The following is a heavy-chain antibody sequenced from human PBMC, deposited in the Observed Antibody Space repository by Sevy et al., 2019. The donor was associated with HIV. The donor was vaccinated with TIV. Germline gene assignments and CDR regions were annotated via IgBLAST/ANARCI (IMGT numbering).Heavy chain of an antibody. CDR1: GGSFSAYY. Sequence: SETLSLTCAVYGGSFSAYYWSWIRQPPGKGLEWIGEINHSGSTNYNPSLKSRVTISVYASKNQFSLKLTSMTAADTAVYYCVRVVYSSGWFSFDSWGQGTLVTVSS. D-gene: IGHD6-19*01. J-gene: IGHJ4*02. CDR3: VRVVYSSGWFSFDS. CDR2: INHSGST. V-gene: IGHV4-34*01.